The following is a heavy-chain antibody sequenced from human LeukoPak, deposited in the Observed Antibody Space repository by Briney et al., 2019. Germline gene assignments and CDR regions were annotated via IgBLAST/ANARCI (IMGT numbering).Heavy chain of an antibody. Sequence: GGSLRLSCAASGFTVSSNYMSWVRQAPGKGLEWVSVIYSGGSTYYADSVKGRFTISRDNAKNSLYLQMNSLRAEDTAVYYCARGQVGASTFDYWGQGTLVTVSS. J-gene: IGHJ4*02. V-gene: IGHV3-53*01. CDR2: IYSGGST. CDR1: GFTVSSNY. CDR3: ARGQVGASTFDY. D-gene: IGHD1-26*01.